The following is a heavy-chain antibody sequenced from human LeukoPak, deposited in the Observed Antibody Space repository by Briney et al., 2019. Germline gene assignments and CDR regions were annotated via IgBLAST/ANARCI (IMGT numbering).Heavy chain of an antibody. CDR2: IYYSGST. CDR3: AREEPYGWFDP. CDR1: GGSISTSNYY. D-gene: IGHD1-14*01. V-gene: IGHV4-30-4*01. Sequence: SETLSLTCSVSGGSISTSNYYWSWIRQPPGKGLEWIGYIYYSGSTYYNPSLKSRVTISVDTSKNQFSLKLSSVTAADTAVYYCAREEPYGWFDPWGQGTLVTVSS. J-gene: IGHJ5*02.